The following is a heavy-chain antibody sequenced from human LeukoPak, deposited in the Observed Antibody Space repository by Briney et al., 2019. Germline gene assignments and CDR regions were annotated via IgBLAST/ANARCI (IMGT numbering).Heavy chain of an antibody. D-gene: IGHD6-19*01. CDR1: GFTVSSNY. CDR3: ARSLIAVAGTTYFDY. CDR2: IYSGGST. Sequence: GGSLRLSCAASGFTVSSNYMSWVRQAPGKGLEWVSVIYSGGSTYYADSVKGRFTISRDNSKNTLYLQMNSLRAEDTAVYYCARSLIAVAGTTYFDYWGQGTLVTVSS. J-gene: IGHJ4*02. V-gene: IGHV3-66*01.